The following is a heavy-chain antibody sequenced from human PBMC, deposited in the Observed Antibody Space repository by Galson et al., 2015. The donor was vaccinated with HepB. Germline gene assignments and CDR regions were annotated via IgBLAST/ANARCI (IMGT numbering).Heavy chain of an antibody. CDR2: IIAIGTST. V-gene: IGHV3-23*05. J-gene: IGHJ4*02. D-gene: IGHD3-16*01. CDR1: GFTFTNYA. CDR3: AKDYADKLMTSETAALSEY. Sequence: SLRLSCATSGFTFTNYAMSWVRQAPGKGLEWVSGIIAIGTSTHYADSVKGRFTISRDNSKNTIYLQMNSLRAEDSAVYYCAKDYADKLMTSETAALSEYWGQGALVTVSS.